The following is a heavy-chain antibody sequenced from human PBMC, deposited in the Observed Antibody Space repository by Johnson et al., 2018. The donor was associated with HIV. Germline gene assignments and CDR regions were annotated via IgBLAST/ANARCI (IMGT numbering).Heavy chain of an antibody. CDR1: GFTFSSYA. D-gene: IGHD4/OR15-4a*01. J-gene: IGHJ3*02. CDR2: ISYVGTNE. CDR3: AARGLWTYDAFDI. Sequence: VQLVESGGGVVQPGRSLRLSCAASGFTFSSYAMHWVRQAPGKGLEWVAVISYVGTNEYYADSVKGRFTISRDNSKNTLYLQMNSLRTEDTAVYYCAARGLWTYDAFDIWGQGTMVTVSS. V-gene: IGHV3-30*04.